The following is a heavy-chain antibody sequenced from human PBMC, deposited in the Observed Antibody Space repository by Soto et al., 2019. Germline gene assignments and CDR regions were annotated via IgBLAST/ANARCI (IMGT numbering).Heavy chain of an antibody. V-gene: IGHV1-69*13. Sequence: ASVKVSCKASGGTSSSYAISWVRQAPGQGLEWMGGIIPIFGTANYAQKFQGRVTITADESTSTAYMELSSLRSEDTAVYYCARSDYDNNWFDPWGQGTLVTVSS. CDR1: GGTSSSYA. J-gene: IGHJ5*02. CDR2: IIPIFGTA. CDR3: ARSDYDNNWFDP. D-gene: IGHD5-12*01.